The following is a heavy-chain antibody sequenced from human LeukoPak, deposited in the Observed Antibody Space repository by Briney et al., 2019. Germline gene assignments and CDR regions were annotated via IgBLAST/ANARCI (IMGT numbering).Heavy chain of an antibody. CDR3: ARDLRVVTATPHDAFDI. CDR1: GYTFTSYG. D-gene: IGHD2-21*02. CDR2: ISAYNGNT. J-gene: IGHJ3*02. V-gene: IGHV1-18*01. Sequence: ASVKVPCKASGYTFTSYGISWVRQAPGQGLEWMGWISAYNGNTNYAQKLQGRVTMTTDTSTSTAYMELRSLRSDDTAVYYCARDLRVVTATPHDAFDIWGQGTMVTVSS.